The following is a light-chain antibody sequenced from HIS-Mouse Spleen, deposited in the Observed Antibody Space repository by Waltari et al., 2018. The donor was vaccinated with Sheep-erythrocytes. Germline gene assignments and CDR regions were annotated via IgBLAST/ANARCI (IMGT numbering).Light chain of an antibody. CDR3: CSYAGSSTPWV. CDR2: EGS. Sequence: QSALTQPASVSGSPGQSTTISCTGTSSDAGSYNLVSSYQQHPGKAPKLMIYEGSKRPSGVSNRFSGSKSGNTASLTISGLQAEDEADYYCCSYAGSSTPWVFGGGTKLTVL. CDR1: SSDAGSYNL. J-gene: IGLJ3*02. V-gene: IGLV2-23*01.